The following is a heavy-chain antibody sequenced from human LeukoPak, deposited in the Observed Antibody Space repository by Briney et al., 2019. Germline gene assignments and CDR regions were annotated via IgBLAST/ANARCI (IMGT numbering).Heavy chain of an antibody. CDR2: IFSSGNA. CDR3: ARWAHSVTYKSWFFDL. J-gene: IGHJ2*01. CDR1: GGSFGTLY. V-gene: IGHV4-4*07. Sequence: SETLSLTCSVSGGSFGTLYWSWIRQPAGKGLEWLGRIFSSGNANYNPSLKSRLTMSVDTSKNEFSLRLNSVTAADTAVYYCARWAHSVTYKSWFFDLWGRGTLVTVSS. D-gene: IGHD5-24*01.